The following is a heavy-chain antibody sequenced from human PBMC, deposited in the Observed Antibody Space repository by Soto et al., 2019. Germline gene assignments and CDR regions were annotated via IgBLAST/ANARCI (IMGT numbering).Heavy chain of an antibody. Sequence: SETLSLTCTVSGGSISSDGYYWSWIRQPPGKGLEWIGYIYYSGYTNYNPSLKSRVTISVDTSKNQLSLKLSSVTAADTAFYYCARQAYGSDSWGQGTLVTVSS. D-gene: IGHD4-17*01. J-gene: IGHJ4*02. CDR1: GGSISSDGYY. CDR2: IYYSGYT. CDR3: ARQAYGSDS. V-gene: IGHV4-61*08.